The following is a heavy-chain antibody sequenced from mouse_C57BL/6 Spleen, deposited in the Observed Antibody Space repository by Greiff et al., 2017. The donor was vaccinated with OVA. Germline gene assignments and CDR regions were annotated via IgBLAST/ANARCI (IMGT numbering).Heavy chain of an antibody. D-gene: IGHD2-4*01. Sequence: EVQLQQSGPELVKPGASVKISCKASGYSFTGYYMNWVKQSPEKSLEWIGEINPSTGGTTYNQKFKAKATLTVDKSSSTAYMQLKSLTSEDSAVYYCASLYYDYSAWFAYWGQGLWSLSLQ. CDR3: ASLYYDYSAWFAY. CDR1: GYSFTGYY. CDR2: INPSTGGT. J-gene: IGHJ3*01. V-gene: IGHV1-42*01.